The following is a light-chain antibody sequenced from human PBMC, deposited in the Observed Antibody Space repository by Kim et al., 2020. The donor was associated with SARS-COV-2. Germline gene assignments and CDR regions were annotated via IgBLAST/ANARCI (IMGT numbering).Light chain of an antibody. J-gene: IGKJ4*01. V-gene: IGKV1-5*01. CDR2: DAS. Sequence: ASVGDRVTVTCRASQSLSGSLAWYQQKPGKAPKLLIYDASTLESGDPSRFSGSGSGTEFTLTITGLQPDDFATYYCQQYSTYPLTFGGGTRVEIK. CDR3: QQYSTYPLT. CDR1: QSLSGS.